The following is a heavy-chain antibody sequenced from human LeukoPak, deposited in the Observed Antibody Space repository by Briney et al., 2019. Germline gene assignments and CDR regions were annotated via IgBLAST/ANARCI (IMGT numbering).Heavy chain of an antibody. J-gene: IGHJ5*02. CDR3: ARGNSSSPRVNWFDP. CDR2: IIPIFGTA. V-gene: IGHV1-69*05. CDR1: GGTFSSYA. D-gene: IGHD6-6*01. Sequence: AASVKVSCKASGGTFSSYATSWVRQAPGQGLEWMGGIIPIFGTANYAQKFQGRVTITTDESTSTAYMELSSLRSEDTAVYYCARGNSSSPRVNWFDPWGQGTLVTVSS.